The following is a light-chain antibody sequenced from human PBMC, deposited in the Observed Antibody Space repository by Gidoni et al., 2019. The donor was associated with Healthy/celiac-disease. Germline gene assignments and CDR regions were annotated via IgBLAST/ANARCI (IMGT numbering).Light chain of an antibody. CDR3: QQNCSTPYT. J-gene: IGKJ2*01. CDR1: QSSSSY. V-gene: IGKV1-39*01. CDR2: AAS. Sequence: DIQMTQSTPSLSTSVGDRVNSTCRASQSSSSYLNWYQQKPGKEPKLLIYAASSLQSGVPSRFSGSGSGTDFTLTTSSLQPEDFAAYYCQQNCSTPYTLGQGTKLEIK.